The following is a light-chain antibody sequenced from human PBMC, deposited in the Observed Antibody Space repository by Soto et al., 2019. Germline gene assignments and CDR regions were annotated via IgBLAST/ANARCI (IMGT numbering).Light chain of an antibody. J-gene: IGKJ1*01. CDR1: QSVSNNY. Sequence: EIVLTQSPGTLSLSPGEIATLSCRASQSVSNNYLAWYQRKPGQTPRLLIYTASSRAAGVPDRFSGSGSGTDFTLTISRLEPGDFAVYYSTQYGRSPATFGQGIKVEIX. CDR2: TAS. CDR3: TQYGRSPAT. V-gene: IGKV3-20*01.